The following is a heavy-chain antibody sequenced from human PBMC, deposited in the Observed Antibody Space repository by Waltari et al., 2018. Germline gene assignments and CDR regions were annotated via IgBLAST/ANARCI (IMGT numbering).Heavy chain of an antibody. V-gene: IGHV4-34*01. Sequence: QVQLQQWGAGLLKPSETLSLTCAVYGGSFSGYYWRWIRQPPGKGLEWIGEINHSGSTNYNPSLKSRVTISVDTSKNQFSLKLSSVTAADTAVYYCARGVAARKYYYMDVWGKGTTVTVSS. D-gene: IGHD6-6*01. J-gene: IGHJ6*03. CDR3: ARGVAARKYYYMDV. CDR1: GGSFSGYY. CDR2: INHSGST.